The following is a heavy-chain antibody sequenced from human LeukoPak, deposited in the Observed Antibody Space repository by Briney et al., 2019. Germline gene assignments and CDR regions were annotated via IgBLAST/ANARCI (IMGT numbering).Heavy chain of an antibody. J-gene: IGHJ4*02. CDR1: GGSISSYY. D-gene: IGHD2-15*01. V-gene: IGHV4-4*07. CDR2: IYVTGSN. CDR3: AREALGYCSGGSCWSDY. Sequence: SETLSLTCTVSGGSISSYYWSWIRQPPGKGLEWIGRIYVTGSNNYNPSLKSRVTMSVDTSKNQFSLKLSSVTAADTAVYYCAREALGYCSGGSCWSDYWGQGTLVTVSS.